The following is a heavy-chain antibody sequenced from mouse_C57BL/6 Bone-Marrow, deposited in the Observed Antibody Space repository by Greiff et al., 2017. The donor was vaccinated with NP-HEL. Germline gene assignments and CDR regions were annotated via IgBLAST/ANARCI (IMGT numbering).Heavy chain of an antibody. D-gene: IGHD3-2*02. CDR1: GFNIKDDY. V-gene: IGHV14-4*01. CDR3: TTGGQLTFDY. Sequence: EVMLVESGAELVRPGASVKLSCTASGFNIKDDYMHWVKQRPEQGLEWIGWIDPENGDTEYASKFQGKATITADTSSNTAYLQLSSLTSEDTAVYYCTTGGQLTFDYWGQGTTLTVSS. CDR2: IDPENGDT. J-gene: IGHJ2*01.